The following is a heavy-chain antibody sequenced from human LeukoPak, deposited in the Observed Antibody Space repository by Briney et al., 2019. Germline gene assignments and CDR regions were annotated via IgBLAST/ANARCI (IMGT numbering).Heavy chain of an antibody. CDR3: ARDSVHGITGFFDY. CDR2: IYTSGST. D-gene: IGHD1-20*01. Sequence: SETLSLTCTVSGGSISSGAYYWSWIRQPAGKGLEWLGRIYTSGSTKYNPSLKSRVTISVDTSKNQFSLKLSSVTAADTAVYYCARDSVHGITGFFDYWGQGTLVTVSS. V-gene: IGHV4-61*02. CDR1: GGSISSGAYY. J-gene: IGHJ4*02.